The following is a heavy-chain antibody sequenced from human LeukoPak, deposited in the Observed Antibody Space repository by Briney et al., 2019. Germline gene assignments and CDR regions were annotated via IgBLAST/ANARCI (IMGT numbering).Heavy chain of an antibody. V-gene: IGHV1-69*05. CDR2: IIPIFGTA. CDR1: GGTFSSYA. Sequence: GASVKVSCKASGGTFSSYAISWVRQAPGQGLEWMGGIIPIFGTANYAQKFQGRVTITTDESTSTAYMELSSLRSEDTAVYYCALGEQQLPFDYWGQGTLVTVSS. J-gene: IGHJ4*02. CDR3: ALGEQQLPFDY. D-gene: IGHD6-13*01.